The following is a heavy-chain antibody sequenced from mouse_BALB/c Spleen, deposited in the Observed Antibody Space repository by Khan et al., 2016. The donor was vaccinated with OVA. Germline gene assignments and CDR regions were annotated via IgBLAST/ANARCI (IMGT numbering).Heavy chain of an antibody. Sequence: QVQLKESGAELAKPGASVKMSCKASGYTFANYWMHWVKQRPGQGLDWIGYINPSTGYTDYNQKFKDKATLTADKSSSTAYMQLSSLTSEDSAVYYCSRWGSAYGTTFVYWGQGTTLTVSS. CDR2: INPSTGYT. CDR1: GYTFANYW. V-gene: IGHV1-7*01. CDR3: SRWGSAYGTTFVY. D-gene: IGHD1-1*01. J-gene: IGHJ2*01.